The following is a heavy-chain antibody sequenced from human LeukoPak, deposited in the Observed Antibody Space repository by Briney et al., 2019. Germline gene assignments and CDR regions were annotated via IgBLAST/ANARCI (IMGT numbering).Heavy chain of an antibody. Sequence: SETLSLTCTVSGGSISSGDYYWSWVRQPPGKGLEWIGYIYYSGSTYYYPSLKSRVTISVDTSKNQFSLKLSSVTAADTAVYYCARKPTISYGMDVWGQGTTVTVSS. D-gene: IGHD3-3*01. J-gene: IGHJ6*02. CDR3: ARKPTISYGMDV. V-gene: IGHV4-30-4*01. CDR1: GGSISSGDYY. CDR2: IYYSGST.